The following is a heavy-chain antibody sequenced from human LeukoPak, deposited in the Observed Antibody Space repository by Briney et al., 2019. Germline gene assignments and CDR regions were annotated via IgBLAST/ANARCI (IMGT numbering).Heavy chain of an antibody. D-gene: IGHD5-12*01. CDR1: GFTFSSYA. CDR2: IWYDGSNK. CDR3: ARARGYSGYDNFDY. V-gene: IGHV3-33*08. J-gene: IGHJ4*02. Sequence: PGGSLRLSCAASGFTFSSYAMSGVRQAPGKGLEWVAVIWYDGSNKYYADSVKGRFTISRDNSKNTLYLQMNSLRAEDTAVYYCARARGYSGYDNFDYWGQGTLVTVSS.